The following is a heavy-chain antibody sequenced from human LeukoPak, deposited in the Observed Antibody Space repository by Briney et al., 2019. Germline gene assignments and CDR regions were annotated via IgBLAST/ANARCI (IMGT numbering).Heavy chain of an antibody. CDR3: AASWTEVY. J-gene: IGHJ4*02. V-gene: IGHV3-48*04. D-gene: IGHD1-1*01. CDR1: GFTFSSYS. CDR2: ISSSSTI. Sequence: GGSLRLSCAASGFTFSSYSMNWVRQAPGKGLEWVSYISSSSTIYYADSVKGRFTISRDNAKNSLYLQMNSLRLEDTAFYYCAASWTEVYWGQGILVTVSS.